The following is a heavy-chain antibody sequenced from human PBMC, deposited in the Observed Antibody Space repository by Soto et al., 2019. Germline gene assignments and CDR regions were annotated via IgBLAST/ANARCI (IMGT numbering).Heavy chain of an antibody. CDR1: GDSVSSNNYY. CDR3: ARDVNDSSGSQGFDY. J-gene: IGHJ4*02. Sequence: SETLSLTCTVIGDSVSSNNYYWSWIRQRPGKGLEWIGYIHYSGDSYDNPSLTSRITMSMDVSKNQFSLNLRSVTAADTAIYYCARDVNDSSGSQGFDYWGQGTLATVSS. D-gene: IGHD3-22*01. V-gene: IGHV4-31*03. CDR2: IHYSGDS.